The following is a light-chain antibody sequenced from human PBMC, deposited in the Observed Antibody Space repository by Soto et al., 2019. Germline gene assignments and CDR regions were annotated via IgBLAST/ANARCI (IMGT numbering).Light chain of an antibody. J-gene: IGLJ1*01. Sequence: QSVLTQPASVSGSPGQSITISCTGTSSDVGSYNLVSWYQQHPGKAPKLMIYEGSKRPSGVSNRFSGSKSGNTASLTISGLQAEDEADYYCRSYASSTTPYVSGPGTKVTV. V-gene: IGLV2-14*02. CDR1: SSDVGSYNL. CDR2: EGS. CDR3: RSYASSTTPYV.